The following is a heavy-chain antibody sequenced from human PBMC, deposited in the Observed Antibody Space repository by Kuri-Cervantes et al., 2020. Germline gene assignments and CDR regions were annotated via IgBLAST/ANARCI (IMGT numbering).Heavy chain of an antibody. Sequence: GESLKISCAASGFTFSSYWMSWVRQAPGKGLEWVANIKQDGSNKYYADSVKGRFTISRDNSKNTLYLQMNSLRAEDTAVYYCAREYSSSWGLDYWGQGTLVTVSS. V-gene: IGHV3-7*01. CDR2: IKQDGSNK. CDR1: GFTFSSYW. CDR3: AREYSSSWGLDY. D-gene: IGHD6-13*01. J-gene: IGHJ4*02.